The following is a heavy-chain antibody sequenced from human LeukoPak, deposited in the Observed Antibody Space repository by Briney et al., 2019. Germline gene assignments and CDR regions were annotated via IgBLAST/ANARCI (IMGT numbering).Heavy chain of an antibody. D-gene: IGHD4-17*01. Sequence: GGSLRLSCAASGFTFSNAWMSRVRQAPGKGLEWVGRIKSKTDGGTTDYAAPVKGRFTISRDDSKNTLYLQMNSLKTEDTAVYYCTTDPSGEGIDYWGQGTLVTVSS. CDR2: IKSKTDGGTT. CDR3: TTDPSGEGIDY. CDR1: GFTFSNAW. J-gene: IGHJ4*02. V-gene: IGHV3-15*01.